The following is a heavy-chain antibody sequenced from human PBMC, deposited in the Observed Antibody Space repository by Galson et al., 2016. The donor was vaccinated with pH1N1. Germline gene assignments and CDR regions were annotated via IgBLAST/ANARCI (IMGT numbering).Heavy chain of an antibody. CDR1: GYSFSTYW. V-gene: IGHV5-51*01. Sequence: SGAEVKKPGESLKISCTGTGYSFSTYWIAWVRQMPGEGLEWMGIIYPGDSDTRYSPSFQGQVTISADKSISAAYLQWSSLQASDTAMYFCARLGIPATIDYHYYMDVWGKGTTVTVSS. CDR2: IYPGDSDT. D-gene: IGHD2-2*01. CDR3: ARLGIPATIDYHYYMDV. J-gene: IGHJ6*03.